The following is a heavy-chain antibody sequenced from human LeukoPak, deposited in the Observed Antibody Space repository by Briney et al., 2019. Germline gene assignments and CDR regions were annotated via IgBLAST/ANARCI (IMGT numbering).Heavy chain of an antibody. CDR2: ISWNSNNI. D-gene: IGHD3-22*01. CDR3: AKGGGNYYDSSGIDY. J-gene: IGHJ4*02. Sequence: GGSLGLSCAASGFTFDDYAMHWVRQGPGKGLEWVSGISWNSNNIGYADSVKGRFTISRDNAKNSLYLQMNSLRAEDTALYYCAKGGGNYYDSSGIDYWGQGTLVTVSS. CDR1: GFTFDDYA. V-gene: IGHV3-9*01.